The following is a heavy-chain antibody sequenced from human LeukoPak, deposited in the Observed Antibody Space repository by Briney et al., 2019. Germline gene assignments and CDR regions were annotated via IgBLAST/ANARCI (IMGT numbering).Heavy chain of an antibody. J-gene: IGHJ6*03. V-gene: IGHV1-8*01. CDR1: GYTFTSYD. D-gene: IGHD6-19*01. CDR3: ARRAVGNSYYYSMDV. Sequence: GASVKVSCKASGYTFTSYDLNWVRQVPGQGLEWMGWMNPNTGNTGYAQKFQGRVTITRNTSISTAFMELSSLRSEDTAVYYCARRAVGNSYYYSMDVWGKGTTVTASS. CDR2: MNPNTGNT.